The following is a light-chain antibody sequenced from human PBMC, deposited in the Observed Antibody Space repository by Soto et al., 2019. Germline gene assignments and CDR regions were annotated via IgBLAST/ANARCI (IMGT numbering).Light chain of an antibody. CDR2: KVA. Sequence: DVVMTQSPLSLPVTLGQPASISCRSSQSLVYSDGNTYLNWFQQRPGQSPRRLIYKVANPDSGVPDRVSGSGSGTDFTLKISRVDAEDVGVYYCMQGTHWPPYTFGQGTKLEIK. J-gene: IGKJ2*01. V-gene: IGKV2-30*01. CDR3: MQGTHWPPYT. CDR1: QSLVYSDGNTY.